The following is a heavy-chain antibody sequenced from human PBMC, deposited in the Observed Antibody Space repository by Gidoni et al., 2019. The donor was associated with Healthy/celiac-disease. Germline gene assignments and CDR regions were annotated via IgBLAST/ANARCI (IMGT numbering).Heavy chain of an antibody. CDR1: GCSISSYY. Sequence: QVQLQESGPGLLKPSETLSPPCTVPGCSISSYYWSWIRPPPGKGLEWIGYIYYSGSTNYNPSLKSRVTISVDTSKNQFSLKLSSVTAADTAVYYCARDRIYSGSRDAFDIWGQGTMVTVSS. J-gene: IGHJ3*02. V-gene: IGHV4-59*01. CDR3: ARDRIYSGSRDAFDI. D-gene: IGHD1-26*01. CDR2: IYYSGST.